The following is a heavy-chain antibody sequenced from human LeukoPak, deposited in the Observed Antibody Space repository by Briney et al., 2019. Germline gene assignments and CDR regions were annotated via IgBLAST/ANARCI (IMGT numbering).Heavy chain of an antibody. Sequence: PSGTLSLTCTVSGGSISSYYWNWIRQPPGKGLEWIGYIYYGGSTNYNPSLKSRVTISGDTSKKQFSLKLSSVTAADTAVYYCARLGSGAYWGQGTLVTVSS. CDR3: ARLGSGAY. CDR2: IYYGGST. J-gene: IGHJ4*02. D-gene: IGHD3-16*01. CDR1: GGSISSYY. V-gene: IGHV4-59*08.